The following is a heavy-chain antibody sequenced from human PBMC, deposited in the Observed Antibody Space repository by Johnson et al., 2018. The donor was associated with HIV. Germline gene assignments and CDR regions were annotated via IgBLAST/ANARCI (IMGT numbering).Heavy chain of an antibody. CDR2: INWNGGST. CDR1: GFIFDDYG. CDR3: TKDYYEFWSGSRSDETFDV. V-gene: IGHV3-20*04. J-gene: IGHJ3*01. D-gene: IGHD3-3*01. Sequence: EVQLVESGGGVVRPGGSLRLSCAASGFIFDDYGMSWVRQAPGKGLEWVSGINWNGGSTGYADSVKGRFTTPRDNSKNSLYLQMKSLRSEDTALYYCTKDYYEFWSGSRSDETFDVWGHGTMVTVSS.